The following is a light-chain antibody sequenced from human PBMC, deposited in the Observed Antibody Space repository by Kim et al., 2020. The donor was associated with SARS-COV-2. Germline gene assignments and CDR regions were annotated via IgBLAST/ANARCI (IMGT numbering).Light chain of an antibody. V-gene: IGLV3-21*04. Sequence: SYELTQPPSVSVAPGKTARITCGGNNIGSKSVHWYQQKPGQAPVLVIYYDSDRPSGIPERFSGSNSGNTATPTISRVEAGDEADYYCQVWDSSSDHPYWVFGGGTQLTVL. J-gene: IGLJ3*02. CDR1: NIGSKS. CDR2: YDS. CDR3: QVWDSSSDHPYWV.